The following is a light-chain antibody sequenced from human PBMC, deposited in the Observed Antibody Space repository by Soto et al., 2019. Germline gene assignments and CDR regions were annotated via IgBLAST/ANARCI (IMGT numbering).Light chain of an antibody. CDR3: QPYNNWPLT. Sequence: EIVLTQSPGTLSLSPGERATLSCRASQSVTSDYLAWYQQKPGQAPRLLIHGASSRATGIPDRFSGSRSGAEFTLTINSLQSEDFAVYYCQPYNNWPLTFGGGTKVDIK. V-gene: IGKV3-20*01. J-gene: IGKJ4*01. CDR1: QSVTSDY. CDR2: GAS.